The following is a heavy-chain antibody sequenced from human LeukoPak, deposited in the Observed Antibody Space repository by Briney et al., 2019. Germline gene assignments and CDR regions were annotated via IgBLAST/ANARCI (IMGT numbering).Heavy chain of an antibody. V-gene: IGHV3-53*04. CDR3: ARESVVAATRYYYYCGMDV. Sequence: GGSLRLSCAASGFTVSSNYMSWVRQAPGEGLEWGSVIYSGGSTYYADSVKGRFTISRHNSKNTLYLQMNSLRAEDTAVYYCARESVVAATRYYYYCGMDVWGQGTTVTVSS. J-gene: IGHJ6*02. CDR1: GFTVSSNY. D-gene: IGHD2-15*01. CDR2: IYSGGST.